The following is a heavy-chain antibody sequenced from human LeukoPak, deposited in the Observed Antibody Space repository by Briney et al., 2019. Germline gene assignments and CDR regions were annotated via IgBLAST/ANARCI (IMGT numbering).Heavy chain of an antibody. CDR2: IKQDGSDK. CDR3: ARAPSWELEYYFDY. Sequence: GGSLRLSCAASGFTFSSYWMSWVRQAPGKGLEWVANIKQDGSDKYYVDSEKGRFTISRDNAKNTLYMQMNSLRAEDTAVFYCARAPSWELEYYFDYWGQGTLVTVSS. J-gene: IGHJ4*02. V-gene: IGHV3-7*02. CDR1: GFTFSSYW. D-gene: IGHD1-26*01.